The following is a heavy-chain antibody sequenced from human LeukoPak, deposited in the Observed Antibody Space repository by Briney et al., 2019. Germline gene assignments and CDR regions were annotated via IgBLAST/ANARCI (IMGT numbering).Heavy chain of an antibody. Sequence: GGSLRLSCAASGFTFSSYEMNWVRQAPGKGLEWVSYIGSSGSTRYYADSVKGRFTISRDNAKNSLDLQMNSLRAEDTAVYYCARGKYYYDSSGYYYGDLLYYFDYWGQGTLVTVSS. D-gene: IGHD3-22*01. CDR2: IGSSGSTR. V-gene: IGHV3-48*03. J-gene: IGHJ4*02. CDR3: ARGKYYYDSSGYYYGDLLYYFDY. CDR1: GFTFSSYE.